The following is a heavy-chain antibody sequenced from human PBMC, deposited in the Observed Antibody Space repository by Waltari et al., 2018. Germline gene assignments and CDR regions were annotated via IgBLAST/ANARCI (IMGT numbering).Heavy chain of an antibody. CDR1: GDFPSDDH. Sequence: HVQLQESGPGLVKPSETLSLTCTVSGDFPSDDHWTWIRTAPGKGLEWIAYLRKTGGTKCPPSREILVPVSAVTSKRQFSRRLTAVTAADTAVYYCARVPTRYYDSLGWGFFDQWGQGILVTVSS. V-gene: IGHV4-59*08. J-gene: IGHJ4*02. CDR3: ARVPTRYYDSLGWGFFDQ. CDR2: LRKTGGT. D-gene: IGHD3-22*01.